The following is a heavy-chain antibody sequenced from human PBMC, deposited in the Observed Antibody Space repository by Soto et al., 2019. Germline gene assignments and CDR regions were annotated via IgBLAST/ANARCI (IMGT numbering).Heavy chain of an antibody. CDR3: AIGEWLSTSYFNF. CDR2: ISGSGGAT. D-gene: IGHD3-3*01. CDR1: GFTFTSFA. Sequence: GGSLRLSCAASGFTFTSFAVSWVRQAPGKGLEWVSAISGSGGATYYADSVKGRFTASRDNSRNSVYLPVDSLRVEDTAVYYCAIGEWLSTSYFNFWGKGTLVTVSS. J-gene: IGHJ4*02. V-gene: IGHV3-23*01.